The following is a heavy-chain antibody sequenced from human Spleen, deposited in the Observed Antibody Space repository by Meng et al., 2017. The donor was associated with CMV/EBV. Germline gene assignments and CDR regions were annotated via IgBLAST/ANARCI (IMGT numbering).Heavy chain of an antibody. CDR3: ARLGILMVYAGGIDY. J-gene: IGHJ4*02. CDR1: GYSFTSYW. CDR2: IYPDDSDT. D-gene: IGHD2-8*01. Sequence: GGSLRLSCKGSGYSFTSYWIGWVRQMPGKGLEWMGLIYPDDSDTRYSPSFQGQVTISADRSISTAYLQWSSLKASDTAIYYCARLGILMVYAGGIDYWGQGTLVTVSS. V-gene: IGHV5-51*01.